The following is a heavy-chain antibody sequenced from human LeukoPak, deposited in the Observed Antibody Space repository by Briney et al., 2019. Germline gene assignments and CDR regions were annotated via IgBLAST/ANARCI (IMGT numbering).Heavy chain of an antibody. CDR3: ARFAVTTAGDY. CDR1: GFTFSSYW. CDR2: ITGDGSGA. Sequence: GGSLRLSCAASGFTFSSYWMHWVRQAPGKGLLWFSRITGDGSGADYADSVKGRFTISRDNAKNTLYLQMNSLRAEDTAVYYCARFAVTTAGDYWGQGTLVTVSS. D-gene: IGHD1-1*01. J-gene: IGHJ4*02. V-gene: IGHV3-74*01.